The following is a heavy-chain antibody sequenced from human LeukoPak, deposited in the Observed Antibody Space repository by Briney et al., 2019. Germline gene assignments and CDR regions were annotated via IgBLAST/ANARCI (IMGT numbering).Heavy chain of an antibody. Sequence: GASVKVSCKASGYTFTSYGISWVRQAPGQGLEWMGWISAYNGNTNYAQKFQGRVTITADKSTSTAYMELSSLRSEDTAVYYCARTLALPGIAAAGTSFDYWGQGTLVTVSS. J-gene: IGHJ4*02. CDR3: ARTLALPGIAAAGTSFDY. D-gene: IGHD6-13*01. V-gene: IGHV1-18*01. CDR1: GYTFTSYG. CDR2: ISAYNGNT.